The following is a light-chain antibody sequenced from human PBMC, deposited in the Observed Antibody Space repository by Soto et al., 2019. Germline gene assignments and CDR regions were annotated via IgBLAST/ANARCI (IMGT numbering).Light chain of an antibody. CDR1: QSVSSSF. CDR2: GAS. Sequence: TVLTQSPGTLSLSPGERATLSCRASQSVSSSFLAWYQQKPGQAPRLLIYGASSRATGIPDRFSGSGSGTDFTLTISRLEPEDFALYYCQQYGSSAPITFGQGTRLEIK. J-gene: IGKJ5*01. CDR3: QQYGSSAPIT. V-gene: IGKV3-20*01.